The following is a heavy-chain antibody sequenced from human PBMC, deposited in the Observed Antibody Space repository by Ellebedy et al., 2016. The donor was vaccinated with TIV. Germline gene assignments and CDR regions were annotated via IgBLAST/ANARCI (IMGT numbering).Heavy chain of an antibody. J-gene: IGHJ4*02. CDR2: ISAYNGNT. CDR3: ARDDTYYYDSSGPFDY. CDR1: GYTFTSYG. Sequence: AASVKVSCKASGYTFTSYGISWVRQAPGQGLEWMGWISAYNGNTNYAQKLQGRVTMTTDTSTSTAYMELRSLRSDDTAVYYCARDDTYYYDSSGPFDYWGQGTLVTVSS. V-gene: IGHV1-18*01. D-gene: IGHD3-22*01.